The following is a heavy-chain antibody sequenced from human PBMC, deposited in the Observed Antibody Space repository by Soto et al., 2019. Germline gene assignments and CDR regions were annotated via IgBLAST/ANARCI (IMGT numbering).Heavy chain of an antibody. D-gene: IGHD2-21*01. J-gene: IGHJ4*02. Sequence: QVQLKQSGPGLVRPSGTLSLTCRVSGTSISSSYWWAWVRQSPGKGLEWIGEIYHNGITKYNPSLKSRVSRSIDKSNNQFSLKLTSVTAADTAVYYCATVPPRIVVVLAEFPTWGQGTLVTVSS. V-gene: IGHV4-4*02. CDR2: IYHNGIT. CDR1: GTSISSSYW. CDR3: ATVPPRIVVVLAEFPT.